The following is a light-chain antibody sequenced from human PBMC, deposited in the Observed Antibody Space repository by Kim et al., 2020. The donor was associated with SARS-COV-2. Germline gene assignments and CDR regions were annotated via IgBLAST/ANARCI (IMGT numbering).Light chain of an antibody. CDR1: QSISSY. V-gene: IGKV1-39*01. J-gene: IGKJ3*01. CDR3: QQSYSTLFT. Sequence: ASVGNRITITCRTNQSISSYLNWYQQKPGKAPKLLIYAASRLKSGVPSRFSGSGSGTDFTLTISSLQPEDFATYYCQQSYSTLFTFGPGTKVDIK. CDR2: AAS.